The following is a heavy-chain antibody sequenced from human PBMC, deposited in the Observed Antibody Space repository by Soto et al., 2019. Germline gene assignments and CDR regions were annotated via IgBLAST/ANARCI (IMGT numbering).Heavy chain of an antibody. V-gene: IGHV1-8*01. CDR3: ARGGHLDDILPGHDAFDI. Sequence: GASVKVSCKASGYTFTSYDINWVRQATGQGLEWMGWMNPNSGNTGYAQKFQGRVTMTRNTSISTAYMELSSLRSEDTAVYYCARGGHLDDILPGHDAFDIWGQGTMVTVSS. J-gene: IGHJ3*02. D-gene: IGHD3-9*01. CDR2: MNPNSGNT. CDR1: GYTFTSYD.